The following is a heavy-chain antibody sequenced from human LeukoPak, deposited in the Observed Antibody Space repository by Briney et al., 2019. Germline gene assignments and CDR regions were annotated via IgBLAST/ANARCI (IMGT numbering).Heavy chain of an antibody. CDR1: GFTFSGSA. CDR2: IRSKANSYAT. Sequence: GRSLRLSCAASGFTFSGSAMPWVRQASGRGLEWVGRIRSKANSYATAYAASVKGRFTISRDDSKNTAYLQMNSLNTEDTAVYYCTSTHADSSGWYSHGAFDIWGQGTMVTVSS. D-gene: IGHD6-19*01. V-gene: IGHV3-73*01. CDR3: TSTHADSSGWYSHGAFDI. J-gene: IGHJ3*02.